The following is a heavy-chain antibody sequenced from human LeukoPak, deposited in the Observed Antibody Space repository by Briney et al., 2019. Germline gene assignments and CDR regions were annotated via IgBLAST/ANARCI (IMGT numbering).Heavy chain of an antibody. CDR2: ISGSGGST. CDR3: ARERGDFWSGYPYYYYYMDV. J-gene: IGHJ6*03. CDR1: GFTFSSYA. V-gene: IGHV3-23*01. Sequence: GGSLRLSCAASGFTFSSYAMSWVRQAPGKGLEWVSAISGSGGSTYYADSVKGRFTISRDNAKNSLYLQMNSLRAEDTAVYYCARERGDFWSGYPYYYYYMDVWGKGTTVTVSS. D-gene: IGHD3-3*01.